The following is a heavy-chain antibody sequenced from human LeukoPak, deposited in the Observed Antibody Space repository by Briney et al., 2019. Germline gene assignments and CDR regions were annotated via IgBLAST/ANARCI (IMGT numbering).Heavy chain of an antibody. V-gene: IGHV1-2*06. J-gene: IGHJ4*02. CDR2: INPNSGGT. CDR3: ARYEYLEQEYSRSSGGY. CDR1: GYTFTGYY. D-gene: IGHD6-6*01. Sequence: ASVKVSCKASGYTFTGYYMHWVRQATGQGLEWMGRINPNSGGTNYAQKFQGRVTMTRDTSISTAYMELSRLRSDDTAVYYCARYEYLEQEYSRSSGGYWGQGTLLTVSS.